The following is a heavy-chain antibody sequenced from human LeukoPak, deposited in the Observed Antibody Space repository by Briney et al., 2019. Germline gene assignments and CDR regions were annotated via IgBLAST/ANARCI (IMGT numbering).Heavy chain of an antibody. CDR2: IKSTTDGGTT. V-gene: IGHV3-15*01. CDR3: ATDLYSSSWYTFDY. J-gene: IGHJ4*02. D-gene: IGHD6-13*01. CDR1: GFTFSNAW. Sequence: GGSLRLSCAASGFTFSNAWMSWVRQVPGKGLEWVGRIKSTTDGGTTDFAAPVKGRFTISRDDSKNTLYLQMSSLKTEDTAMYYCATDLYSSSWYTFDYWGQGTLVTVSS.